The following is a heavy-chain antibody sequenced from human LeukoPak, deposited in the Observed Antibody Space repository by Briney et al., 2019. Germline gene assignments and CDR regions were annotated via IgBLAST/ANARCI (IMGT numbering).Heavy chain of an antibody. Sequence: PSETLSPTCAVSGGSISGFYWSWIRHPPGKGLEWIGFIYYSGSTNYNPSLKSRLSISVDTSKNQFSLKLSSVTAADTAVYYCARLSRIAAAGSYSYHSMDVWGQGTTVTVSS. CDR2: IYYSGST. CDR1: GGSISGFY. J-gene: IGHJ6*03. V-gene: IGHV4-59*08. D-gene: IGHD6-13*01. CDR3: ARLSRIAAAGSYSYHSMDV.